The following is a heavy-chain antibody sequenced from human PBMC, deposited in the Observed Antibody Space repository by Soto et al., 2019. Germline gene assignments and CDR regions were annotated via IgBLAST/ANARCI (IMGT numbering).Heavy chain of an antibody. CDR1: GGSITSSSYY. V-gene: IGHV4-39*01. CDR3: ATQEVGGTYVYTFDP. D-gene: IGHD6-19*01. Sequence: QLHLRESGPGLVKPSETLSLTCTVSGGSITSSSYYWGWIRQPPGKVLEWIGSIYYSGSTYYNPSLKRRVTIAVDTSKNQFSLKLSSVTAADTAVYYCATQEVGGTYVYTFDPWGQGTLVTVSS. J-gene: IGHJ5*02. CDR2: IYYSGST.